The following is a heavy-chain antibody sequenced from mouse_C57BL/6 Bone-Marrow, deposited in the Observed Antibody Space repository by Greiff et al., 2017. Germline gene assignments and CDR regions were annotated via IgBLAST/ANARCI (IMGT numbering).Heavy chain of an antibody. CDR2: IYPGDGDT. D-gene: IGHD4-1*01. CDR3: ARDWDYFDY. J-gene: IGHJ2*01. V-gene: IGHV1-80*01. Sequence: QVHVKQSGAELVKPGASVKISCKVSGYAFSTYWMNWVKQRPGKGLEWIGQIYPGDGDTNYNGKFKGKATLTADKSSSTAYMQLSNLPSEDSAVYFCARDWDYFDYWGQGTTLTVSS. CDR1: GYAFSTYW.